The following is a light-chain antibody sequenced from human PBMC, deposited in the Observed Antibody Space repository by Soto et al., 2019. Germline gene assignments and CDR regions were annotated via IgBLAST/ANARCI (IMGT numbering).Light chain of an antibody. CDR2: DAS. CDR3: QQRSNWLYT. Sequence: EIVLTQSPATLSLSPGERATLSCRASQSVSSYLAWYQQKPGQAPRLLIYDASNRATGIPARFSGSGSGTDFTLTISGLEPEDFGVYYCQQRSNWLYTFGQGTKLEIK. V-gene: IGKV3-11*01. J-gene: IGKJ2*01. CDR1: QSVSSY.